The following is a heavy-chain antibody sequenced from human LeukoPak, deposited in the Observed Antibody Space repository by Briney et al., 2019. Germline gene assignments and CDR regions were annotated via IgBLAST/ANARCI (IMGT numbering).Heavy chain of an antibody. D-gene: IGHD3-22*01. CDR2: INPNSGGT. CDR3: ARQGRYYYDSSGYYFNY. Sequence: GASVKVSCKASGYTFTDYYLHWVRQAPGQGLEWMGWINPNSGGTNYAQKFQGRVTMTRDTSISTAYMELSRLRSDDTAVYYCARQGRYYYDSSGYYFNYWGQGTLVTVSS. J-gene: IGHJ4*02. CDR1: GYTFTDYY. V-gene: IGHV1-2*02.